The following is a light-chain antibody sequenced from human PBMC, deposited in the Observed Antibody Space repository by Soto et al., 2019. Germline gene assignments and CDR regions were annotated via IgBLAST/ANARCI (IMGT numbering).Light chain of an antibody. CDR3: ASYTTDNTLL. Sequence: QSALTQPASVSGSPGQSITISCTGTSSDVGAYNYVSWYQQNPVTAPKLLIYEVTYRPSGVPNRFSGSKSGNTASLTISGLRAEDEADYYCASYTTDNTLLFGGGTKLTVL. CDR1: SSDVGAYNY. V-gene: IGLV2-14*01. J-gene: IGLJ2*01. CDR2: EVT.